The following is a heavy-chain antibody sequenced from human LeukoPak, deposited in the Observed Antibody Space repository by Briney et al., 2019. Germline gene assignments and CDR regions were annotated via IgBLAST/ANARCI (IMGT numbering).Heavy chain of an antibody. J-gene: IGHJ4*02. V-gene: IGHV3-66*01. CDR1: GFTVSSNY. D-gene: IGHD3-10*02. CDR2: IYSGGRT. Sequence: GGSLRLSCAASGFTVSSNYMNWVRQAPGKGLEWVSVIYSGGRTYYVDSVKGRFTISRDNSKNTLYLQMNNLRAEDTAVYYCGSTSLLGSGFFDYWGQGTLVTVSS. CDR3: GSTSLLGSGFFDY.